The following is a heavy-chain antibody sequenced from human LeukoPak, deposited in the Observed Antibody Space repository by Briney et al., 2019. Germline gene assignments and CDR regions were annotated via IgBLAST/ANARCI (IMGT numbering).Heavy chain of an antibody. CDR1: GFTFSSYA. V-gene: IGHV3-23*01. CDR2: ISAYGGST. Sequence: GGSLRLSCAASGFTFSSYAMSWVRQAPGKGLEWVSSISAYGGSTFYSDSVKGRFISSRDNSKKTLDLQMNSLRAEDTAVYYCAKGSDGHCGGDCAFDYWGQGTLVTVSS. CDR3: AKGSDGHCGGDCAFDY. J-gene: IGHJ4*02. D-gene: IGHD2-21*02.